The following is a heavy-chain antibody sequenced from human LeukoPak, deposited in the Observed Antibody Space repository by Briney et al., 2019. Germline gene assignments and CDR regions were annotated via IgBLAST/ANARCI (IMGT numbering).Heavy chain of an antibody. CDR1: GGSFSGYY. J-gene: IGHJ3*02. Sequence: PSETLSLTCAVYGGSFSGYYWSWIRQPPGRGLEWIGEINHSGSTNYNPSLKSRVTISVDTSKNQFSLKLSSVTAADTAVYYCARECPYYYDSSGYYSWNAFDIWGQGTMVTVSS. CDR2: INHSGST. V-gene: IGHV4-34*01. CDR3: ARECPYYYDSSGYYSWNAFDI. D-gene: IGHD3-22*01.